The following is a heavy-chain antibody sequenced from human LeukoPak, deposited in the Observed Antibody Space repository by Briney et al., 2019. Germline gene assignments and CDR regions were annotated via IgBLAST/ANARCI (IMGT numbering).Heavy chain of an antibody. CDR3: ARVGIAAAGTYMFSDY. V-gene: IGHV7-4-1*02. J-gene: IGHJ4*02. CDR2: INTNTGNP. Sequence: ASVTVSCKASGYTFTSYYIFWVRQAPGQGLEWMGWINTNTGNPTYAQGFTGRFVFSLDTSVSTAYLQISSLKAEDTAVYYCARVGIAAAGTYMFSDYWGQGTLVTVSS. D-gene: IGHD6-13*01. CDR1: GYTFTSYY.